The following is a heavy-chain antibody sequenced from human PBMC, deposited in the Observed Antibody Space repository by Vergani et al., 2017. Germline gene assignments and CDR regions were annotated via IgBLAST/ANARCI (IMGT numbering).Heavy chain of an antibody. CDR3: ARGKRVPYCSGGSCRRGYYYYGMDV. Sequence: QLQLQESGPGLVKPSETLSLTCTVSGGSISSSSYYWGWIRQPPGKGLEWIGSIYYSGSTNYNPSLKSRVTISVDTSKNKFSLKLSSVTAADTAVYYCARGKRVPYCSGGSCRRGYYYYGMDVWGQGTTVTVSS. J-gene: IGHJ6*02. CDR2: IYYSGST. CDR1: GGSISSSSYY. D-gene: IGHD2-15*01. V-gene: IGHV4-39*07.